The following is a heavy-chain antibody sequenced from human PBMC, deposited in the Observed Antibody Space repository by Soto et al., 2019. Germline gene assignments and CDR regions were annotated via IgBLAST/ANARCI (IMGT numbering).Heavy chain of an antibody. CDR2: ISAYNGNT. Sequence: QVQLVQSGAEVKKPGASVKVSCKASGYTFTSYGISWVRQAPGQGLEWMGWISAYNGNTNYAQKLQGRVTMTTDTSTSTAYMELRSLRYDDTAVYYCARDLTGYSSGWWVDYWGQGTLVTVSS. CDR1: GYTFTSYG. V-gene: IGHV1-18*01. D-gene: IGHD6-19*01. CDR3: ARDLTGYSSGWWVDY. J-gene: IGHJ4*02.